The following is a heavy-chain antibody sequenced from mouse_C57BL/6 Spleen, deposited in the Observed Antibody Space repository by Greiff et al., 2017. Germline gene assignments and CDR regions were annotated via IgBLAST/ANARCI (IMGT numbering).Heavy chain of an antibody. Sequence: VQLKESGGDLVKPGGSLKLSCAASGFTFSSYGMSWVRQTPDKRLEWVATISSGGSYTYYPDSVKGRFTISRDNAKNTLYLQMSSLKSEDTAMYYCARQGIYYGYDGAYYFDYWGQGTTLTVSS. CDR3: ARQGIYYGYDGAYYFDY. D-gene: IGHD2-2*01. J-gene: IGHJ2*01. CDR2: ISSGGSYT. V-gene: IGHV5-6*01. CDR1: GFTFSSYG.